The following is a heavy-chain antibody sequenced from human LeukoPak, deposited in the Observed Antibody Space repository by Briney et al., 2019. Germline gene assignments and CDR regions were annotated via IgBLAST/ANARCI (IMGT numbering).Heavy chain of an antibody. CDR3: ASYGSGEGATIFGVVIGAFDI. J-gene: IGHJ3*02. CDR2: IKKDVGEE. V-gene: IGHV3-7*03. CDR1: GFTFSSHW. Sequence: GGSLRLSCAASGFTFSSHWMSWVRQAPGKGLEWVASIKKDVGEEFYVDSVKGRFTISRDNAKNSLSLHMNSLRSDDTAVYYCASYGSGEGATIFGVVIGAFDIWGQGTMVTVSS. D-gene: IGHD3-3*01.